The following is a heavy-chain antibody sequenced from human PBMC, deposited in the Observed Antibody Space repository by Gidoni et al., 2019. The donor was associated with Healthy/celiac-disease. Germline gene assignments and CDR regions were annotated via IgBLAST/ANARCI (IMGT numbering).Heavy chain of an antibody. CDR2: ISSSSSYI. Sequence: EVQLVESGGGLVKPGGSLRLSCAASGFTFSSYSMNWVRQAPGKGLEWVSSISSSSSYIYYADSVKGRFTISRDNAKNSLYLQMNSLRAEDTAVYYCARDGEWELSSGFDYWGQGTLVTVSS. V-gene: IGHV3-21*01. CDR3: ARDGEWELSSGFDY. J-gene: IGHJ4*02. D-gene: IGHD1-26*01. CDR1: GFTFSSYS.